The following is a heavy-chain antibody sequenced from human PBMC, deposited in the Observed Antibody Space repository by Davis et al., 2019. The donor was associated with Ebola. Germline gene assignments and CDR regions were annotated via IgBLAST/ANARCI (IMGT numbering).Heavy chain of an antibody. Sequence: ASVKVSCKASGYTFTSYAMHLVRQAPGQRLEWMGWINAGNGNTKYSQKFQGRVTIIADESTSTAYMELTSLRSEDTAVYYCAKGLGEGVYSSSSSYLSYHYGMDAWGKGTTVTVSS. V-gene: IGHV1-3*01. J-gene: IGHJ6*04. D-gene: IGHD2-2*01. CDR1: GYTFTSYA. CDR2: INAGNGNT. CDR3: AKGLGEGVYSSSSSYLSYHYGMDA.